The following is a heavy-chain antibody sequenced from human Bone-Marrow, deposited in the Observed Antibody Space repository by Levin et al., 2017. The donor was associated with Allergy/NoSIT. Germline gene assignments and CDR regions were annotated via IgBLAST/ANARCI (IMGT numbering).Heavy chain of an antibody. D-gene: IGHD5-18*01. V-gene: IGHV4-39*07. CDR1: GDSIDSSTYY. Sequence: SQTLSLTCTVSGDSIDSSTYYWAWIRQPPGKGLEWIGNVFYTGRASYNPSLKSRVTISVEKSRNQFSLRLTSATAADAGLYYCARDLDEAMVGRNGLDVWGQGTMVTVSA. CDR2: VFYTGRA. J-gene: IGHJ3*01. CDR3: ARDLDEAMVGRNGLDV.